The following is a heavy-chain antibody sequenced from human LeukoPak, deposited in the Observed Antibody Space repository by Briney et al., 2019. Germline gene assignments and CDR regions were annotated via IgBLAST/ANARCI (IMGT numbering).Heavy chain of an antibody. CDR2: INPNSGGT. CDR1: GYTFTDYY. D-gene: IGHD5-24*01. V-gene: IGHV1-2*02. CDR3: ARIGYNHHLDY. Sequence: GESLKISCKASGYTFTDYYIHWVRQAPGQGLEWMGWINPNSGGTNYAQTFQGRVTMTRDTSITTAYLELSRLRSDDTAVYYCARIGYNHHLDYWGQGTLVTVSS. J-gene: IGHJ4*02.